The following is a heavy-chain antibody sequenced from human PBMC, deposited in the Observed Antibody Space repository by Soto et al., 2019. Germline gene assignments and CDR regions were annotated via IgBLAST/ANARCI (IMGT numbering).Heavy chain of an antibody. V-gene: IGHV1-8*01. CDR3: ARATRYCSPGSCSNLDN. CDR1: GYTFTKYD. CDR2: MNPNSGDT. Sequence: QVQLVQSGAEVKKPGASVRVSCKASGYTFTKYDINWVRQATGQGLAWMGWMNPNSGDTGSTQKFQGRVTMTRDTSISTAYMELSSLRSDDTAVYYCARATRYCSPGSCSNLDNWGQGTLVTVSS. D-gene: IGHD2-15*01. J-gene: IGHJ4*02.